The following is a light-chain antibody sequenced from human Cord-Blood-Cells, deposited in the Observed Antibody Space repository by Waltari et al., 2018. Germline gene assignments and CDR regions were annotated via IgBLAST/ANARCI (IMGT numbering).Light chain of an antibody. CDR1: QSVSSY. CDR3: QQRSNWPYT. Sequence: DIVLTQSPATLSLSPGERATLSCRASQSVSSYLAWYQQKPGQAPRLLIYDASNRATGIPARFSGSGSGTDFTLTISILEPEDFAVYYCQQRSNWPYTFGQGTKLEIK. J-gene: IGKJ2*01. V-gene: IGKV3-11*01. CDR2: DAS.